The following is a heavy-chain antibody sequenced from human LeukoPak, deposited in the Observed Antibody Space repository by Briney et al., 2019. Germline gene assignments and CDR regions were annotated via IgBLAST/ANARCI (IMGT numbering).Heavy chain of an antibody. J-gene: IGHJ4*02. Sequence: GASVKVSCKASGYTFTTYYIHWVRQAPGQGLEWVGIISPSAGSTTYTQKFQGRVTMTRDTSTSTVYMELRSLRSEDTAGYYCARVCASCYYLDYWGQGTLVTVSS. D-gene: IGHD2-2*01. CDR2: ISPSAGST. CDR3: ARVCASCYYLDY. CDR1: GYTFTTYY. V-gene: IGHV1-46*01.